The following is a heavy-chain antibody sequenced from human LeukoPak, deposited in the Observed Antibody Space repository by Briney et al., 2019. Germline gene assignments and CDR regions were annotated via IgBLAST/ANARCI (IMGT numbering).Heavy chain of an antibody. Sequence: GRSLRLSCTASGFTFGDHLMSWVRQAPGKGLEWVGFIKTKASGGTAEYAASVKGRFTISRDDSKNIAYLQMNSLKSEDTAFYYCTGGWFGESWGQGTLVAVSS. V-gene: IGHV3-49*04. J-gene: IGHJ4*02. D-gene: IGHD3-10*01. CDR3: TGGWFGES. CDR2: IKTKASGGTA. CDR1: GFTFGDHL.